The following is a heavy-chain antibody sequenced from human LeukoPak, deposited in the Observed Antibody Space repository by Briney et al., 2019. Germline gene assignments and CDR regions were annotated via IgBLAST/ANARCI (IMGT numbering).Heavy chain of an antibody. CDR3: ARAAKPPRKYYDILTGYYPFDY. CDR1: GGSISSYY. Sequence: SETLSLTCTVSGGSISSYYWSWIRQPAGKGLEWIGRIYTSGSTNYNPSLESRVTMSVDTSKNQFSLKLSSVTAADTAVYYCARAAKPPRKYYDILTGYYPFDYWGQGTLVTVSS. J-gene: IGHJ4*02. D-gene: IGHD3-9*01. CDR2: IYTSGST. V-gene: IGHV4-4*07.